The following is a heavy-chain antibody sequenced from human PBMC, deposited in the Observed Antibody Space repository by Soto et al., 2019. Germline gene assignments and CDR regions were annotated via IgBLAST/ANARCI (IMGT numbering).Heavy chain of an antibody. CDR2: ISYDGSNK. J-gene: IGHJ4*02. V-gene: IGHV3-30-3*01. CDR1: GFTFSSYA. D-gene: IGHD6-13*01. CDR3: ANVAAAGRRVTIGVPIDY. Sequence: PGGSLRLSCAASGFTFSSYAMHWVRQAPGKGLEWVAVISYDGSNKYYADSVKGRFTISRDNSKNTLYLQMNSLRAEDTAVYYCANVAAAGRRVTIGVPIDYWGQGTLVTVSS.